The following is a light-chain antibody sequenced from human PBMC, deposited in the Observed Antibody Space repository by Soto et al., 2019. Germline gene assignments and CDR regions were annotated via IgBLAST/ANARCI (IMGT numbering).Light chain of an antibody. CDR2: EVS. V-gene: IGLV2-14*01. CDR1: SSDIGGYNY. CDR3: SSYTNSDIGV. J-gene: IGLJ3*02. Sequence: QSALTQPASVSGSPGKSITISCTGSSSDIGGYNYVSWYQHYPGKAPKLIIYEVSNRPSGISNRFSASKSGNTASLTISGLQADDETDYYCSSYTNSDIGVFGGGTKVTVL.